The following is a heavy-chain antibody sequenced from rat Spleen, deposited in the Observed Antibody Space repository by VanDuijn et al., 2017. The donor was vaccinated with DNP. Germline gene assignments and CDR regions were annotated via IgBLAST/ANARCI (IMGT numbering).Heavy chain of an antibody. J-gene: IGHJ3*01. V-gene: IGHV2-43*01. CDR3: VRDSLGALFAY. Sequence: QVQLKESGPGLVQPSQTLSLTCTVSGFSLTSYHVIWVRQPPGKGLEWMGVIWTGGGTAYNSLLISQLSISRDTSKSQVFLKMNSLQTEDTTTYYCVRDSLGALFAYWGQGTLVTVSS. D-gene: IGHD5-1*01. CDR1: GFSLTSYH. CDR2: IWTGGGT.